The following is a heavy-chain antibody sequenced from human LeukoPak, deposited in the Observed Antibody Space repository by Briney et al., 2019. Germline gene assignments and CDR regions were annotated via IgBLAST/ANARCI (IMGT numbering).Heavy chain of an antibody. CDR3: AKAPMVRGVKFDY. J-gene: IGHJ4*02. Sequence: TGGSLRLSCAASGFTFSSYGMHWVRQAPGKGLEWVAFIRYDGSNKYYADSVKGRFTISRDNSKNTLYLQMNSLRAEDTAVYYCAKAPMVRGVKFDYWGQGTLVTVSS. CDR2: IRYDGSNK. D-gene: IGHD3-10*01. CDR1: GFTFSSYG. V-gene: IGHV3-30*02.